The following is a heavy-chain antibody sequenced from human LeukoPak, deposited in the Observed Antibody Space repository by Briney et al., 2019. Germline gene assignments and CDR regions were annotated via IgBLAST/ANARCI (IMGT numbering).Heavy chain of an antibody. CDR3: ARSAVVVVAATNGAFDI. D-gene: IGHD2-15*01. CDR1: GYTFTSYG. CDR2: ISAYNGNT. Sequence: ASVKVSCKASGYTFTSYGISWVRQAPGQGLEWMGWISAYNGNTNYAQKLQGRVTMTTDTSTSTAYMELRSLRSGDTAVYYCARSAVVVVAATNGAFDIWGQGTMVTVSS. V-gene: IGHV1-18*01. J-gene: IGHJ3*02.